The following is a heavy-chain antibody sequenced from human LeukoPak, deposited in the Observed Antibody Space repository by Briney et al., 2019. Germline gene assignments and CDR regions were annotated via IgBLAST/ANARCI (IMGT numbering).Heavy chain of an antibody. D-gene: IGHD3-9*01. CDR2: ISYDGSNK. CDR1: GXTFSTYA. Sequence: GGSLRLSWAASGXTFSTYAMNWVRQAPGKGLEWVAVISYDGSNKYYADSVKGRFTISRDNSKNTLYLQMDSLRAEDTALYYCARGLGTGYYNVAYWGQGTLVTVSS. CDR3: ARGLGTGYYNVAY. J-gene: IGHJ4*02. V-gene: IGHV3-30-3*01.